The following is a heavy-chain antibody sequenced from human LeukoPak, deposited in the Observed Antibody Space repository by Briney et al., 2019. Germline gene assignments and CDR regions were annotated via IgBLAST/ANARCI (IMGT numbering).Heavy chain of an antibody. J-gene: IGHJ6*03. D-gene: IGHD3-3*01. Sequence: SETLSLTCTVSGGSISSSSYYWGWIRQPPGKGLEWIGSIYYSGSTYYNPSLKSRVTISVDTSKNQFSLKLSSVTAADTAVYYCARCPPLYYDFWSGYYRDYYYYYMDVWGKGTTVTVSS. CDR1: GGSISSSSYY. CDR3: ARCPPLYYDFWSGYYRDYYYYYMDV. CDR2: IYYSGST. V-gene: IGHV4-39*07.